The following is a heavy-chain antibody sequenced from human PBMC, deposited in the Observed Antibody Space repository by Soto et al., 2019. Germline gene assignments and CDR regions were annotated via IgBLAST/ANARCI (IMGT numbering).Heavy chain of an antibody. CDR1: GFTFSSYG. CDR2: ISYDGSNK. V-gene: IGHV3-30*18. J-gene: IGHJ4*02. CDR3: AKSKSAEYYDSLTLVDY. D-gene: IGHD3-3*01. Sequence: QVQLVESGGGVVQPGRSLRLSCAASGFTFSSYGMHWVRQAPGKGLEWVAVISYDGSNKYYADSVKGRFTISRDNSKNTLYLRMNSLRAEDTAVYYCAKSKSAEYYDSLTLVDYWGQGTLVTVSS.